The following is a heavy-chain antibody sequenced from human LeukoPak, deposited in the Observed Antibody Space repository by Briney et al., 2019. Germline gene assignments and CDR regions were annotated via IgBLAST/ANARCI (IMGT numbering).Heavy chain of an antibody. CDR3: ASGIPLWFGELSWFDP. CDR1: GGSISSSSYY. D-gene: IGHD3-10*01. Sequence: SETLSLTCTVSGGSISSSSYYWGWIRQPPGKGLEWIGTIYYSGSTYYNPSLKSRVTISVDTSKNQFSLKLSSVTAADTAVYYCASGIPLWFGELSWFDPWGQGTLVTVSS. V-gene: IGHV4-39*01. J-gene: IGHJ5*02. CDR2: IYYSGST.